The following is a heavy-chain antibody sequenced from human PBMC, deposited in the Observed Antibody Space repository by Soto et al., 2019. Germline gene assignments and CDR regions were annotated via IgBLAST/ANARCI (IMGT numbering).Heavy chain of an antibody. Sequence: GGSLRLSCAASGFTFSSYWMSWVRQAPGKGLEWVANIKQDGSEKYYVDSVKGRFTISRDNAKNSLYLQMNSLRAEDTAVYYCARTPPEGQLGGYLDYWGQGTLVTVSS. CDR3: ARTPPEGQLGGYLDY. CDR1: GFTFSSYW. CDR2: IKQDGSEK. D-gene: IGHD6-6*01. J-gene: IGHJ4*02. V-gene: IGHV3-7*01.